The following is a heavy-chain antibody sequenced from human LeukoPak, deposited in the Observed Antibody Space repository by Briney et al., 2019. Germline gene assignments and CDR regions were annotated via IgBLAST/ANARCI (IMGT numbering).Heavy chain of an antibody. CDR2: ISSSSTYI. D-gene: IGHD3-10*01. J-gene: IGHJ4*02. CDR3: ARDPNTYGSGSDGGY. V-gene: IGHV3-21*01. CDR1: GFTFSSYS. Sequence: GASLRLSCAASGFTFSSYSMNWVRQAPGKGLEWVSSISSSSTYIYYADSVKGGFTISRDNAKNSLYLQMNSLRAEDTAVYYCARDPNTYGSGSDGGYWGQGTLVTVSS.